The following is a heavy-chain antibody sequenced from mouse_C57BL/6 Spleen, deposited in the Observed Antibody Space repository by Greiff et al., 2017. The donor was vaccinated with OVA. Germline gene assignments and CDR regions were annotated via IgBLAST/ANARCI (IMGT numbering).Heavy chain of an antibody. V-gene: IGHV1-76*01. J-gene: IGHJ2*01. CDR1: GYTFTDYY. D-gene: IGHD1-1*01. Sequence: VQLQQSGAELVRPGASVKLSCKASGYTFTDYYINWVKQRPGQGLEWIARIYPGSGNTYYNEKFKGKATLTAEKSSSTAYMQLSSLTSEDSAVYFCAREVLDWGQGTTLTVSS. CDR2: IYPGSGNT. CDR3: AREVLD.